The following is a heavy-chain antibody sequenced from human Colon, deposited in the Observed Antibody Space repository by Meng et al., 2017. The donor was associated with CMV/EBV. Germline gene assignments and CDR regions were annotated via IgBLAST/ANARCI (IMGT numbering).Heavy chain of an antibody. CDR3: VKDIAGGGSHNFVD. CDR1: GYYFTDFY. D-gene: IGHD6-13*01. CDR2: INPKVGGT. V-gene: IGHV1-2*07. Sequence: ASVKVSCKTSGYYFTDFYIHWVRQAPGQALEWMGWINPKVGGTSYARKFRGRVTMTRDTSISTAYLEVNALTSDDTGLYYCVKDIAGGGSHNFVDWGQGILVTVSS. J-gene: IGHJ4*02.